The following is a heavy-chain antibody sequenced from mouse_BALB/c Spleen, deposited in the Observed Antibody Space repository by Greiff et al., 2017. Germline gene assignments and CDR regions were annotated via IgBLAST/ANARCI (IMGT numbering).Heavy chain of an antibody. V-gene: IGHV14-3*02. CDR1: GFNIKDTY. J-gene: IGHJ1*01. CDR3: ANYGSHWYFDV. CDR2: IDPANGNT. Sequence: EVQVVESGAELVKPGASVKLSCTASGFNIKDTYMHWVKQRPEQGLEWIGRIDPANGNTKYDPKFQGKATITADTSSNTAYLQLSSLTSEDTAVYYCANYGSHWYFDVWGAGTTVTVSS. D-gene: IGHD2-2*01.